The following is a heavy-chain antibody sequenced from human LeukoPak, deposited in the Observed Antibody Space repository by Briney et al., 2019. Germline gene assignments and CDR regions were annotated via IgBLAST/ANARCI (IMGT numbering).Heavy chain of an antibody. CDR1: GFSFTTYD. J-gene: IGHJ4*02. CDR3: VREALGFRYTYFDP. D-gene: IGHD3-16*02. Sequence: GGSLRLSCAASGFSFTTYDMNWVRHAAGKGLEWVSSVDVTVATYYPGSVKGRFTISRENAKSSLFLQMNSLRAGDTAVYYCVREALGFRYTYFDPWGQGTLVTVSS. V-gene: IGHV3-13*01. CDR2: VDVTVAT.